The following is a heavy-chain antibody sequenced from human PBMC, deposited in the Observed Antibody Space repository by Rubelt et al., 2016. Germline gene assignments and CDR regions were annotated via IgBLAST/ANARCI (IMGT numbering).Heavy chain of an antibody. J-gene: IGHJ3*02. CDR2: SSAYNGNT. V-gene: IGHV1-18*01. D-gene: IGHD1-26*01. Sequence: QVQLVQSGAEVKKPGASVKVSCKASGYTFTSYGISWVRQAPGQGLEWMGWSSAYNGNTNYAQKLLGRGTNTTGTSTSTAYLELRSRRSDDAAVYYCARDPRSYHAFDIWGQGTMVTVSS. CDR1: GYTFTSYG. CDR3: ARDPRSYHAFDI.